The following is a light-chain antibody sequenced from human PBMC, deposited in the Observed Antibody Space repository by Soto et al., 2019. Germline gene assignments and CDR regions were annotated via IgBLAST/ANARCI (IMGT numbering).Light chain of an antibody. Sequence: EIVLTQSPGTLSLSPGERATLACRASPSVSSSYLAWYQQQPGQAPRLLIFGVSSRATGIPDRFSGSGYGTDFTLTISRRELEDFALYYCQQYGTSPGRYTFGQGTELQIK. J-gene: IGKJ2*01. CDR1: PSVSSSY. CDR3: QQYGTSPGRYT. CDR2: GVS. V-gene: IGKV3-20*01.